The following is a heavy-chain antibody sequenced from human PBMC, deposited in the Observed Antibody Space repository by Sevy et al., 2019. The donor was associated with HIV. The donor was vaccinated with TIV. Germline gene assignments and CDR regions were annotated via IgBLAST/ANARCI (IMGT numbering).Heavy chain of an antibody. CDR3: ARVEYGSSRYYYYYSMDV. CDR2: INTDGSST. V-gene: IGHV3-74*01. Sequence: GGSLRLSCAASGFTFSSHWMHWVRQAPGKGLVWVSRINTDGSSTIYADSVKGRITISRDNAKNMLYLQMNSLRAEDTAVYYCARVEYGSSRYYYYYSMDVWGQGTTVTVSS. CDR1: GFTFSSHW. D-gene: IGHD2-15*01. J-gene: IGHJ6*02.